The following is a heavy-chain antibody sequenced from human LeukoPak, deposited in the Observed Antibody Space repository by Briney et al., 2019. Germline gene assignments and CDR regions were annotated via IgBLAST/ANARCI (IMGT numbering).Heavy chain of an antibody. Sequence: ASVKVSCKASGYTFTSYDINWVRQATGQGLEWMGWMNPNSGNTGYAQKFQGRVTMTRDTSTSTVYMELSSLRSEDTAVYYCARINSIAYSRYFDYWGQGTLVTVSS. J-gene: IGHJ4*02. CDR3: ARINSIAYSRYFDY. D-gene: IGHD6-6*01. CDR2: MNPNSGNT. CDR1: GYTFTSYD. V-gene: IGHV1-8*01.